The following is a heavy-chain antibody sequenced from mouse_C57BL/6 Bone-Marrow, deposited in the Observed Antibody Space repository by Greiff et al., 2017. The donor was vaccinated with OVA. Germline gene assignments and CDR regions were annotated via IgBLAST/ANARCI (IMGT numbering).Heavy chain of an antibody. V-gene: IGHV1-53*01. CDR2: INPSNGGT. CDR1: GYTFTSYW. J-gene: IGHJ4*01. CDR3: ARIDSSGKDYYAMDY. D-gene: IGHD3-2*02. Sequence: VQLQQPGTELVKPGASVKLSCKASGYTFTSYWMHWVKQRPGQGLEWIGNINPSNGGTNYNEKFKSKATLTVDKSSSTAYMQLSSLTSEDSAVYYWARIDSSGKDYYAMDYWGQGTSVTVSS.